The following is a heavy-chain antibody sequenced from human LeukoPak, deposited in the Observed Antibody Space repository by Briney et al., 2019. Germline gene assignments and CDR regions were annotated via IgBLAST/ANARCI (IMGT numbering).Heavy chain of an antibody. CDR2: IYSGGST. J-gene: IGHJ4*02. CDR3: AKDTYSSPSSFDY. V-gene: IGHV3-53*04. Sequence: GGSLRLSCAASGSTVSSNYMSWVRQAPGKGLEWVSVIYSGGSTYYADSVKGRFTISRHNSKNTLYLQMNSLRAEDTAVYYCAKDTYSSPSSFDYWGQGTPVTVSS. CDR1: GSTVSSNY. D-gene: IGHD6-13*01.